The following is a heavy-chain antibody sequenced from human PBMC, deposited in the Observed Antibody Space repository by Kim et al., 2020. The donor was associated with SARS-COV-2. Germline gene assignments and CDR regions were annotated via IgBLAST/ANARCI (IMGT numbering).Heavy chain of an antibody. D-gene: IGHD3-10*01. J-gene: IGHJ6*02. CDR2: ISSSSSYI. CDR1: GFTFSSYS. V-gene: IGHV3-21*01. Sequence: GGSLRLSCAASGFTFSSYSMNWVRQAPGKGLEWVSSISSSSSYIYYADSVKGRFTISRDNAKNSLYLQMNSLRAEDTAVYYCARDRGDLDDYGSRMDVWGQGTTVTVSS. CDR3: ARDRGDLDDYGSRMDV.